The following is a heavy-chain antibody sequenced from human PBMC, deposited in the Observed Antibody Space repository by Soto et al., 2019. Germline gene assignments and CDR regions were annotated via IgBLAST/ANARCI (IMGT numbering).Heavy chain of an antibody. D-gene: IGHD4-17*01. Sequence: GGSLRLSCAASGFTFSSYSMNWVRQAPGKGLEWVSYISSSSSTIYYADSVKGRFTISRDNAKNSLYLQMNSLRAEDTAVYYCARGLPDYGGFYYYYYMDVWGKGTTVTVSS. CDR3: ARGLPDYGGFYYYYYMDV. CDR2: ISSSSSTI. J-gene: IGHJ6*03. V-gene: IGHV3-48*01. CDR1: GFTFSSYS.